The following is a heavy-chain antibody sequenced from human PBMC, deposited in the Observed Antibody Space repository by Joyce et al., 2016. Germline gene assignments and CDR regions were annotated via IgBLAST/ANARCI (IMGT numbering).Heavy chain of an antibody. D-gene: IGHD1-26*01. V-gene: IGHV3-30*18. CDR3: VKGVGGAWYYFDY. J-gene: IGHJ4*02. Sequence: QVQLVESGGGVAQPGGSLRLSCAASGFTFRTNGMHWVRQAQGKGLEWMAGKSYDGSKKYYADFVKGRFTISRDNSRNTLYLQMDSLRAEDTAVYYCVKGVGGAWYYFDYWGQGTLVTVSS. CDR1: GFTFRTNG. CDR2: KSYDGSKK.